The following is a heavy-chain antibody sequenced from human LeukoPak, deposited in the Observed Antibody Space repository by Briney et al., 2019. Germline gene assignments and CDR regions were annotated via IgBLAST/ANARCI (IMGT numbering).Heavy chain of an antibody. CDR3: ARGYFYYGSGTYYNTLIWFDP. Sequence: SETLSLTCAVYGGSFSGYYWSWIRQPPGKGLEWIGEINHSGSTNYNPSLKSRVTISVDTSKNQFSLRLSSVTAADTAMYYCARGYFYYGSGTYYNTLIWFDPWGQGTLVTVSS. CDR1: GGSFSGYY. V-gene: IGHV4-34*01. CDR2: INHSGST. D-gene: IGHD3-10*01. J-gene: IGHJ5*02.